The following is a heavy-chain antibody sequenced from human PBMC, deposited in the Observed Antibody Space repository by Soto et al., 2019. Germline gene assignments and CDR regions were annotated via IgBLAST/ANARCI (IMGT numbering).Heavy chain of an antibody. J-gene: IGHJ5*02. V-gene: IGHV4-59*01. Sequence: SETLSLTCTVSGGSISSYYWSWIRQPPGKGLEWIGYIYYSVSTNYNPSLKSRVTISVDTSKNQFSLKLSSVTAADTAVYYCARDYYYDSSGYYYVPWFDPWGQGTLVTVSS. CDR2: IYYSVST. CDR1: GGSISSYY. D-gene: IGHD3-22*01. CDR3: ARDYYYDSSGYYYVPWFDP.